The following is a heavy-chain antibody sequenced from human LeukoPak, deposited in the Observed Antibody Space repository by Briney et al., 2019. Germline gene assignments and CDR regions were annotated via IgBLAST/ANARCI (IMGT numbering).Heavy chain of an antibody. V-gene: IGHV1-2*02. D-gene: IGHD2-2*01. CDR3: ARDNSCMSSSCGNSYMDV. CDR1: GYTFIVYY. Sequence: GASVKVFCKASGYTFIVYYIHWVRQAPGQGLEWMGWINPNSGGTDFAQRFQGRVTMTRDTSISTVYMELSRLRSDDSAVYYCARDNSCMSSSCGNSYMDVWGKGTTVTVSS. CDR2: INPNSGGT. J-gene: IGHJ6*03.